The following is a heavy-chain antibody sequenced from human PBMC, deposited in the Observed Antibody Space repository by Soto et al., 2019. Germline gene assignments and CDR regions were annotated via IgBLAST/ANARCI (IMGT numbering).Heavy chain of an antibody. V-gene: IGHV1-58*02. CDR2: FVVGNGNT. J-gene: IGHJ6*02. CDR3: AAELPDYYGSGRSHYYYYGMDD. Sequence: SVKVSCKASGFTFISSAMQWVRQARGQRLEWIGWFVVGNGNTNYAQKFQERVPITRDMSTSTAYMELSSLRSEDTAVYYCAAELPDYYGSGRSHYYYYGMDDGGQGTTVTVS. CDR1: GFTFISSA. D-gene: IGHD3-10*01.